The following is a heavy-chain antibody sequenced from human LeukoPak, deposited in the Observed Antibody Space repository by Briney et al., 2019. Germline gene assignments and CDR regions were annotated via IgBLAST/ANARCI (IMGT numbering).Heavy chain of an antibody. CDR3: ARDSGNWFDP. CDR1: GGSVSSDISY. CDR2: IHYSGST. V-gene: IGHV4-61*01. D-gene: IGHD3-10*01. Sequence: SETLSLTCTVSGGSVSSDISYWSWIRQPPGKGLEWIGYIHYSGSTNYNPSLKSRVTISVDTSKNQFSLRLSSVTAADTAVYYCARDSGNWFDPWGQGILVTVSS. J-gene: IGHJ5*02.